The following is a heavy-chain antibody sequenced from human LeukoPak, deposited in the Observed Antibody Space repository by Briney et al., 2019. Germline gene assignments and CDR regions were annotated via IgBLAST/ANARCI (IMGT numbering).Heavy chain of an antibody. Sequence: ASVKVSCKASGYTFTSYGISWVRQAPGQGLEWMGWISAYNGNTNYAQKLQGRVTMTTDTSTSTAYTELRSLRSDDTAVYYCASGATYCSSTSCSLRDYFDYWGQGTLVTVSS. CDR1: GYTFTSYG. CDR3: ASGATYCSSTSCSLRDYFDY. V-gene: IGHV1-18*01. CDR2: ISAYNGNT. D-gene: IGHD2-2*01. J-gene: IGHJ4*02.